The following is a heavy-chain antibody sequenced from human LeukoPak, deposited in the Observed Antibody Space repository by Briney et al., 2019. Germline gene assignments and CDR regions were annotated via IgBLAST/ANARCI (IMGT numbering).Heavy chain of an antibody. V-gene: IGHV4-59*01. CDR1: GGSISSYY. J-gene: IGHJ4*02. CDR3: ARQTMVRGVIGY. Sequence: PSQTLSLTCTVSGGSISSYYWSWIRQPPGKGLEWIGYNYYSGSTNYNPSLKSRVTISVDTSKNQFSLKLGSVTAADTAVYYCARQTMVRGVIGYWGQGTLVTVSS. D-gene: IGHD3-10*01. CDR2: NYYSGST.